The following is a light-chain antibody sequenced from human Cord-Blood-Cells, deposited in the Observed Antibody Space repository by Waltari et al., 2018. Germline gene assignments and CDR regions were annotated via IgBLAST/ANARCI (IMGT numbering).Light chain of an antibody. CDR1: QSIRSY. V-gene: IGKV1-39*01. Sequence: DIQITQSPSSLSATVGARVPITCRASQSIRSYLNWYQQKPGKAPKLQIYAASSLQSGVPSRFSGSGSGTDFTLTISSLQPEDFATYYCQQSYSTPWTFGQGTKVEIK. CDR3: QQSYSTPWT. J-gene: IGKJ1*01. CDR2: AAS.